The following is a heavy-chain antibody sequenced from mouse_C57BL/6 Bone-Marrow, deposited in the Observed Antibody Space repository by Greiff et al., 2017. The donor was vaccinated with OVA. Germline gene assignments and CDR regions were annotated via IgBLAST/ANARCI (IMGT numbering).Heavy chain of an antibody. J-gene: IGHJ2*01. Sequence: QVQLKQSGAELARPGASVKLSCKASGYTFTSYGISWVKQSTGQGLEWIGVIYPSSGTTYYTEKFKGKATLTADKSSSTAYMELRSLTSEDSAVYFCARIITTGRDYMDYWGQGTTLTVSS. V-gene: IGHV1-81*01. CDR1: GYTFTSYG. D-gene: IGHD1-1*01. CDR2: IYPSSGTT. CDR3: ARIITTGRDYMDY.